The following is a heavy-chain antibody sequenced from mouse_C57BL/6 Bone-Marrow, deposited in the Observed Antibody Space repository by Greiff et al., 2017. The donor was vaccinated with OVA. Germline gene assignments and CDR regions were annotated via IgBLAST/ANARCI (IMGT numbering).Heavy chain of an antibody. Sequence: QVQLKQSGAELAKPGASVKLSCKASGYTFTSYWMHWVKQRPGQGLEWIGYINPSSGYTKYNQKFKDKATLTADKSSSTAYMQLSSLTYEDSAVYYCARWLYGSYWYFDVWGTGTTVTVSS. CDR1: GYTFTSYW. D-gene: IGHD1-1*01. J-gene: IGHJ1*03. V-gene: IGHV1-7*01. CDR2: INPSSGYT. CDR3: ARWLYGSYWYFDV.